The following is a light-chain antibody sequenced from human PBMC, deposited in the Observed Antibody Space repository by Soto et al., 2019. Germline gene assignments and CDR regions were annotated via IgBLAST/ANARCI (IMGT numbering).Light chain of an antibody. CDR1: TGAVTSGHY. V-gene: IGLV7-46*01. CDR3: LLSYNGARSYV. Sequence: QAVVTQEPSLTVSPGGTVTLTCGSSTGAVTSGHYPYWFQQKPGQAPRTLIYDTSNKHSWTPARFSGSLLGGKAALTLSGAQPEDEAEYYCLLSYNGARSYVFGTGTKVTVL. CDR2: DTS. J-gene: IGLJ1*01.